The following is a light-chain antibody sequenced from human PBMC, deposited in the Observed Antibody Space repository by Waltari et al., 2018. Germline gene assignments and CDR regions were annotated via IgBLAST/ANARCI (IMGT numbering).Light chain of an antibody. CDR1: QSVDATR. CDR3: QQSHTPLS. Sequence: EIVLTQSPGTLSLSAGERATLSCRASQSVDATRLGWYQQKPGQAPRLLIYHTSIRATGIPDRFSGSGSGTDFTLTINRLEPEDFAVYFCQQSHTPLSFCQGTKVDI. V-gene: IGKV3-20*01. CDR2: HTS. J-gene: IGKJ1*01.